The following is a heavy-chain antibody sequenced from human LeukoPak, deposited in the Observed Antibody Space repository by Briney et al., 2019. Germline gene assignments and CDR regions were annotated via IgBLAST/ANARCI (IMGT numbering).Heavy chain of an antibody. CDR3: ARDGSSSSEFDY. CDR1: GYTFTGYY. J-gene: IGHJ4*02. CDR2: INPNSGGT. V-gene: IGHV1-2*02. Sequence: ASVKVSCKASGYTFTGYYMHWVRRAPGQGLEWMGWINPNSGGTNYAQKFQGRVTMTRDTSISTAYMELSRLRSDDTAVYYCARDGSSSSEFDYWGQGTLVTVSS. D-gene: IGHD6-6*01.